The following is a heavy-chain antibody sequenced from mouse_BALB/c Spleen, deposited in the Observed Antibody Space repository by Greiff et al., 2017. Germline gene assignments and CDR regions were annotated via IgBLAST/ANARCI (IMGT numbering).Heavy chain of an antibody. D-gene: IGHD1-1*01. CDR2: IYPGNVNT. CDR3: ARGGSRGDYAMDY. Sequence: QVQLKQSGPELVKPGASVRISCKASGYTFTSYYIHWVKQRPGQGLEWIGWIYPGNVNTKYNEKFKGKATLTADKSSSTAYMQLSSLTSEDSAVYFCARGGSRGDYAMDYWGQGTSVTVSS. CDR1: GYTFTSYY. V-gene: IGHV1S56*01. J-gene: IGHJ4*01.